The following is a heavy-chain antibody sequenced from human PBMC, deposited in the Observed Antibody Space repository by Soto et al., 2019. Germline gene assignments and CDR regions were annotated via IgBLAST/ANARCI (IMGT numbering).Heavy chain of an antibody. CDR3: AREGVVATINGAFDY. CDR2: IIPIFGTA. V-gene: IGHV1-69*12. CDR1: GGTFSSYA. D-gene: IGHD5-12*01. J-gene: IGHJ4*02. Sequence: QVQLVQSGAEVKKPGSSVKVSCKASGGTFSSYAISWVRQAPGQGLEWMGGIIPIFGTANYAQKFQGRATITADESTSKAYMDLSSLRSEDTAVYYCAREGVVATINGAFDYWGQGTLVTVSS.